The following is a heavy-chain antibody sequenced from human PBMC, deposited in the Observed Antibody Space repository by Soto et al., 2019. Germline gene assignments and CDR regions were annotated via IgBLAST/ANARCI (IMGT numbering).Heavy chain of an antibody. CDR3: ARDGYSYGRPLLYYYYGMDV. V-gene: IGHV4-59*01. D-gene: IGHD5-18*01. CDR1: GGSISSYY. J-gene: IGHJ6*02. Sequence: PSETLSLTCTVSGGSISSYYWSWIRQPPGKGLEWIGYIYYSGSTNYNPSLKSRVTISVDTSKNQFSLKLSSVTAADTAVYYCARDGYSYGRPLLYYYYGMDVWGQGTTVTVSS. CDR2: IYYSGST.